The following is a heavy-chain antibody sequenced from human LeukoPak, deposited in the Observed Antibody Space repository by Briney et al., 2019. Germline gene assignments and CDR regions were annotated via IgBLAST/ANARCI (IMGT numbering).Heavy chain of an antibody. Sequence: GGSLRLSCAASGFAFSIYAMSWVRQAPGKGLQWVSSITSSGDGTYYADSVKGRFTISGDNSENMLYLQMNSLRVEDTAVYFSAKDRPNHYGSNGHYYRRDGDYWGQGTLVTVSS. J-gene: IGHJ4*02. CDR2: ITSSGDGT. CDR3: AKDRPNHYGSNGHYYRRDGDY. D-gene: IGHD3-22*01. V-gene: IGHV3-23*01. CDR1: GFAFSIYA.